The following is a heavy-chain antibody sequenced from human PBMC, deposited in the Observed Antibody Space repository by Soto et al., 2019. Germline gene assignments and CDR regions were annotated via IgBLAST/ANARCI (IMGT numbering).Heavy chain of an antibody. CDR3: ARVRGYDSSGYSPL. Sequence: QIQLVQSGAEVKKPGASVKVSCKASGYTFTSYGISWVRQAPGQGLEWMGWINGYNGNTNYAQKLQGRVTMTTDTSTTTAYMELRSLSSDDTAVYYCARVRGYDSSGYSPLWGQGTLVTVSS. J-gene: IGHJ4*02. CDR2: INGYNGNT. D-gene: IGHD3-22*01. CDR1: GYTFTSYG. V-gene: IGHV1-18*01.